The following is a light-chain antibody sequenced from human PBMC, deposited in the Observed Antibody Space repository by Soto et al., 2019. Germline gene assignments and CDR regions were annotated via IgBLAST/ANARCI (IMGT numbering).Light chain of an antibody. Sequence: QSVLTQPPSASGSPGQSVTISCTGTSSDVGAYNFVSWYQQYPGKAPKLIIYDVSQRPSGVPDRFSGSKSGNTASLTVSGLQAEDEADYYCLSYAVSNRYVFGTGTKLTVL. CDR3: LSYAVSNRYV. J-gene: IGLJ1*01. CDR2: DVS. CDR1: SSDVGAYNF. V-gene: IGLV2-8*01.